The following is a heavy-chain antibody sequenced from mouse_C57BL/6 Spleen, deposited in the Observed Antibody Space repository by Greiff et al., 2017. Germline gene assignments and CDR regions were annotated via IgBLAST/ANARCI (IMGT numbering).Heavy chain of an antibody. V-gene: IGHV1-26*01. CDR1: GYTFTDYY. Sequence: EVQLQQSGPELVKPGASVKISCKASGYTFTDYYMNWVKQSHGKSLEWIGDINPNNGGTSYNQKFKGKATLTVDKSSSTAYMERRSLTSEDSAVYYCARRENYWYFDVWGTGTTVTVSS. J-gene: IGHJ1*03. CDR3: ARRENYWYFDV. CDR2: INPNNGGT.